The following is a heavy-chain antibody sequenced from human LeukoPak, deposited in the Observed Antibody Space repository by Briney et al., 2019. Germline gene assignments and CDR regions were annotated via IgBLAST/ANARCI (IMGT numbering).Heavy chain of an antibody. Sequence: ASVKVSCKASGYTFTGYYMHWVRQAPGPGLEWMGWINPNSGGTNYAQKFQGRVTMTRDTSISTAYMELSGLRSDDTAVYYCARALERWLQFDYWGQGTLVTVSS. J-gene: IGHJ4*02. D-gene: IGHD5-24*01. CDR3: ARALERWLQFDY. CDR1: GYTFTGYY. V-gene: IGHV1-2*02. CDR2: INPNSGGT.